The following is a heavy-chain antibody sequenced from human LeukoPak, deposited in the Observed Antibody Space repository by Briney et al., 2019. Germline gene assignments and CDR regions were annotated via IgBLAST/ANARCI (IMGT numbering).Heavy chain of an antibody. CDR3: ARVLRYDFWSAYYFDY. CDR2: ISTYNGNT. J-gene: IGHJ4*02. Sequence: ASVKVSCKASGYTSNSYDITWVRQAPGQGLEWMAWISTYNGNTNYAQKVQGRVTMTTDTSTSTAYMELRSLRSDDTAVYYCARVLRYDFWSAYYFDYWGQGTLVTVSS. V-gene: IGHV1-18*01. D-gene: IGHD3-3*01. CDR1: GYTSNSYD.